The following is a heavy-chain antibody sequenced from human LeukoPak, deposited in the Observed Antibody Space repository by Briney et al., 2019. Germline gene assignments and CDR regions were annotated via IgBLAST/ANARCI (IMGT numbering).Heavy chain of an antibody. D-gene: IGHD3-10*01. CDR2: INAGNGNT. Sequence: XSVKVSCKASGYTFTSYAMHWVRQAPGQRLEWMGWINAGNGNTEYSQKFQGRVTITRDTSASTAYMELSSLRSEDTAVYYCARDSNPLTYYYGSGSSQDNWFDPWGQGTLVTVSS. V-gene: IGHV1-3*01. CDR1: GYTFTSYA. CDR3: ARDSNPLTYYYGSGSSQDNWFDP. J-gene: IGHJ5*02.